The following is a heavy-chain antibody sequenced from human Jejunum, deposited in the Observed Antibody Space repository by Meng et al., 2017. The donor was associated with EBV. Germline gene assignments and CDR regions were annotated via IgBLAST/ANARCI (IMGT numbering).Heavy chain of an antibody. Sequence: QLQLQESGPGLVKPSXXXXPXXXGSXGSISSSSYYWGWIRQPPGKGLEWIGNIYYSGSTYYNPFLKSRVNISVDTSKNQFSLKLSSVTAADTAVYYCARTYYYDSSGYAPFDCWGQGTLVTVSS. V-gene: IGHV4-39*07. J-gene: IGHJ5*01. CDR1: XGSISSSSYY. CDR3: ARTYYYDSSGYAPFDC. CDR2: IYYSGST. D-gene: IGHD3-22*01.